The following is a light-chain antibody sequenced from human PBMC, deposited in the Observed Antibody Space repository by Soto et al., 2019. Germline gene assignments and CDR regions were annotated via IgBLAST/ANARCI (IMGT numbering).Light chain of an antibody. J-gene: IGKJ1*01. CDR2: GAS. V-gene: IGKV3-20*01. CDR1: QSVGSNY. CDR3: QQYGSSIQT. Sequence: ESGLTQFPGTLSLSPGERATLSCRASQSVGSNYLAWYQQRPGQPPNLLIFGASHRAPDIPDRFSGSGSGTDFTLTISRLEPEDFAVYYCQQYGSSIQTFGQGTKVDNK.